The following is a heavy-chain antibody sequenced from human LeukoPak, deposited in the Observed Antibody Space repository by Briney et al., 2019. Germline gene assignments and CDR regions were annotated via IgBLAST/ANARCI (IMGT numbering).Heavy chain of an antibody. CDR3: ARTIAVAGTDFDY. V-gene: IGHV3-30*03. Sequence: GGSLRLSCVASGFSFSNYGMHWVRQAPGKGLEWVAVISYDGSNKYYADSVKGRFTISRDNSKNTLYLQMNSLRAEDTAEYYCARTIAVAGTDFDYWGQGTLVTVSS. CDR2: ISYDGSNK. D-gene: IGHD6-19*01. J-gene: IGHJ4*02. CDR1: GFSFSNYG.